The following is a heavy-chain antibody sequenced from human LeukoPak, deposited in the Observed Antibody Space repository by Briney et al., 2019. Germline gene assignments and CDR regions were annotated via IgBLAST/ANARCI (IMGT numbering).Heavy chain of an antibody. CDR1: GGSISTIT. CDR2: ISGGGDAT. Sequence: ETLSLTCTVSGGSISTITYYWGWIRQPPGKGLEWVSTISGGGDATYYADSVKGRFTISRDNSKNTLYLQMNSLRVEDTAVYYCARDSSMLRGPLVIYYFDFWGQGTLVTVSS. CDR3: ARDSSMLRGPLVIYYFDF. D-gene: IGHD3-10*01. J-gene: IGHJ4*02. V-gene: IGHV3-23*01.